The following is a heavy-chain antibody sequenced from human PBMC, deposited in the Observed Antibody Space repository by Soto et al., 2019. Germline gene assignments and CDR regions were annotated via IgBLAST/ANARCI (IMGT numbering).Heavy chain of an antibody. J-gene: IGHJ6*02. V-gene: IGHV5-10-1*01. CDR1: GYSFTSYW. CDR2: IDPSDSYT. CDR3: AIQSRVVVVPAIYYYGMDV. D-gene: IGHD2-2*01. Sequence: PWESLTISCKGSGYSFTSYWISWVRQMPGKGLEWMGRIDPSDSYTNYSPSFQGHVTISADKSISTAYLQWSSLKASDTAMYYCAIQSRVVVVPAIYYYGMDVRGQGTRVTVS.